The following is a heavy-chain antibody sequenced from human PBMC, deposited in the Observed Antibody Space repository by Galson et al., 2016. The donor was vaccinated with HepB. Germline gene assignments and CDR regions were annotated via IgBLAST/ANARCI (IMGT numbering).Heavy chain of an antibody. V-gene: IGHV3-74*03. D-gene: IGHD3-10*01. Sequence: SLRPSCAASGFMFSDYSMNWVRQAPGKGLMWLSHINSDGSTTAYADSVRGRFSISRDNAKNTLYLHMNSVRAEDTAVYYCALEKIYVGSLDVWGQGTTVTVSS. CDR2: INSDGSTT. J-gene: IGHJ6*02. CDR1: GFMFSDYS. CDR3: ALEKIYVGSLDV.